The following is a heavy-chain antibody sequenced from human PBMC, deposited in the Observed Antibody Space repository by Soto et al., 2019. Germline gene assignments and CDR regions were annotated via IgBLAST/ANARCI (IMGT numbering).Heavy chain of an antibody. V-gene: IGHV4-59*01. D-gene: IGHD5-18*01. Sequence: SETLSLTWTVSGGSISSYYWSWIRQPPGKGLEWIGYIYYSGSTNYNPSLKSRVTISVDTSKNQFSLKLSSVTAADTAVYYCARAGYSYRTANIEYWGQGTLVTVSS. CDR1: GGSISSYY. CDR3: ARAGYSYRTANIEY. J-gene: IGHJ4*02. CDR2: IYYSGST.